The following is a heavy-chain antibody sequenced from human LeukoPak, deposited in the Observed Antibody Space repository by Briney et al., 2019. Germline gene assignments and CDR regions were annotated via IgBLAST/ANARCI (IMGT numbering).Heavy chain of an antibody. J-gene: IGHJ4*02. CDR3: AREDSRRGSRGYLDY. CDR2: ISGYNGNT. V-gene: IGHV1-18*01. CDR1: GYTFTSYG. Sequence: GASVKVSCKASGYTFTSYGISWVRQAPGQELEWMGWISGYNGNTNYAQKLQGRVTMSTDTSTSTAYMELRSLRSDDTAVYYCAREDSRRGSRGYLDYWGQGTLVTVSS. D-gene: IGHD2-15*01.